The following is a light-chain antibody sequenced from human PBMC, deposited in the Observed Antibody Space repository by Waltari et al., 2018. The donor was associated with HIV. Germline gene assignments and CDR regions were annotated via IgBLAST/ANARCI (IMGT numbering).Light chain of an antibody. CDR1: HNDIGGYNF. CDR2: SVT. CDR3: SSYTKTSPLEV. Sequence: QPALTQPASVSGSLGQSVTISCTGTHNDIGGYNFVSWYPHHPGNAPKVVIFSVTHRPSGVSTRFSGSKSGNTASLTISGLQAEDEADYYCSSYTKTSPLEVFGGGTKVTVL. V-gene: IGLV2-14*01. J-gene: IGLJ3*02.